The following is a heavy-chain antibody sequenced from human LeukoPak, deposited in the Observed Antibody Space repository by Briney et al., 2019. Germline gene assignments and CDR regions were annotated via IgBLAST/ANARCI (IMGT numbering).Heavy chain of an antibody. CDR3: ARARTTVATIRYYYYYMDV. J-gene: IGHJ6*03. Sequence: GGSLRLSCAASGFTFSSYSMNWVRQAPGKGLEWVSYISSSSSTIYYADSVKGRFTISRDNAKNSLYLQMNSLRAEDTAVYYCARARTTVATIRYYYYYMDVWGKGTTVTVSS. D-gene: IGHD4-17*01. V-gene: IGHV3-48*01. CDR1: GFTFSSYS. CDR2: ISSSSSTI.